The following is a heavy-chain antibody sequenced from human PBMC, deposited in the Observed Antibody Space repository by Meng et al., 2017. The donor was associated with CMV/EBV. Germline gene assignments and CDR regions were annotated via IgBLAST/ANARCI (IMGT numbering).Heavy chain of an antibody. J-gene: IGHJ6*02. V-gene: IGHV3-23*01. CDR1: GFTFSSYA. Sequence: GGSLRPSCAASGFTFSSYAMSWVRQAPGKGLEWVSSISGSDGSTYYADSVKGRFTISRDNSKNTLYLQMNSLRAEDTAVYYCAKWFWSGDDYYGMDVWGQGTTVTVSS. D-gene: IGHD3-3*01. CDR3: AKWFWSGDDYYGMDV. CDR2: ISGSDGST.